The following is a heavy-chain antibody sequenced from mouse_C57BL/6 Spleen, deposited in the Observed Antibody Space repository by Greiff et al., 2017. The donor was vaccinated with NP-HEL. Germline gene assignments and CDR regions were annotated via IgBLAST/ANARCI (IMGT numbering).Heavy chain of an antibody. D-gene: IGHD2-5*01. CDR1: GFTFSDYG. V-gene: IGHV5-17*01. CDR3: ARWGNAYYSNYYAMDY. Sequence: EVKLVESGGGLVKPGGSLKLSCAASGFTFSDYGMHWVRQAPEKGLEWVAYISSGSSTIYYADTVKGRFTISRDNAKNTLFLQMTSLRSEDTAMYYCARWGNAYYSNYYAMDYWGQGTSVTVSS. CDR2: ISSGSSTI. J-gene: IGHJ4*01.